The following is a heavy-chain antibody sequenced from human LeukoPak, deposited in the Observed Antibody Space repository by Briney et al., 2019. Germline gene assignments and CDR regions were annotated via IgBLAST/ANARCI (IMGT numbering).Heavy chain of an antibody. CDR3: ARDLSYGSLDC. CDR1: GFSFKNHG. J-gene: IGHJ4*02. Sequence: GGSLRLSCAASGFSFKNHGFYWVRQAPGKGLEWVAIIWSDGSQKYYADSVKGRFTISRDNSKNTVYLQMNSLRAEDTVMYYCARDLSYGSLDCRGQGTLVTVSS. V-gene: IGHV3-33*07. CDR2: IWSDGSQK. D-gene: IGHD3-9*01.